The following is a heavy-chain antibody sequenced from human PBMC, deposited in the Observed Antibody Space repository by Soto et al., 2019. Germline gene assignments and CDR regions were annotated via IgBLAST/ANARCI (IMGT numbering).Heavy chain of an antibody. CDR1: GDTFSSYA. Sequence: QVQLVQSGAEVKKPGSSVKVSCKASGDTFSSYAISWVRQAPGQGLEWMGGIIPIFGTANYAQKFQGRVTITADESKSTAYMELSSPRSEDTAVYYCARDGSGYRSRASPMDVWGQGTTVTVSS. CDR3: ARDGSGYRSRASPMDV. V-gene: IGHV1-69*01. J-gene: IGHJ6*02. D-gene: IGHD3-22*01. CDR2: IIPIFGTA.